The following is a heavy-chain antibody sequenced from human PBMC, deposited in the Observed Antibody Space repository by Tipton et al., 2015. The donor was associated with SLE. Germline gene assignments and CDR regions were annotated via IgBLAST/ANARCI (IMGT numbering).Heavy chain of an antibody. CDR1: GFSFSSYE. CDR3: AKDGEYSSGWYRYCDL. CDR2: ISGGGGTA. J-gene: IGHJ2*01. D-gene: IGHD6-19*01. V-gene: IGHV3-23*01. Sequence: SLRLSCAASGFSFSSYEMNWVRQAPGKGLEWVTTISGGGGTANYADSVRAQFTVSRDNSKSTLYLQMNSLRAEDTAVYFCAKDGEYSSGWYRYCDLWGRGTLVTVSS.